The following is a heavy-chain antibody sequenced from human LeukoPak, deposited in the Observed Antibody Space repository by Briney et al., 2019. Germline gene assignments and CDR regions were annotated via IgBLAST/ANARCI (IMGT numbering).Heavy chain of an antibody. CDR2: ISSSSSYI. Sequence: GGSLRLSCAASGFTFSSYSMNWVRQAPGKGLEWVSSISSSSSYIYYADSVKGRFTISRDNAKNSLYLQMNSLRAEDTAVYYCAREYIGSDYFDYWGQGTLVTVSS. CDR3: AREYIGSDYFDY. J-gene: IGHJ4*02. V-gene: IGHV3-21*01. CDR1: GFTFSSYS. D-gene: IGHD5-12*01.